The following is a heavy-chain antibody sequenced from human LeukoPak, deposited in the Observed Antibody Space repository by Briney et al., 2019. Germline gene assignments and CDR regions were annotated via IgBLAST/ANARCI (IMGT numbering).Heavy chain of an antibody. CDR1: GGTFSSYA. CDR2: IIPILGIA. Sequence: SVKVSCKASGGTFSSYAISWVRQAPGQGLEWMGRIIPILGIANYAQKFQGRVTITADKSTSTAYMELSSLRSEDTAVYYCARSQGGGSGSYYKKYYFDYWGQGTLVTVSS. J-gene: IGHJ4*02. D-gene: IGHD3-10*01. V-gene: IGHV1-69*04. CDR3: ARSQGGGSGSYYKKYYFDY.